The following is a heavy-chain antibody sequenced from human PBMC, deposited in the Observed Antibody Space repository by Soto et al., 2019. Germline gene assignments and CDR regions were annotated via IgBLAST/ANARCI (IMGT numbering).Heavy chain of an antibody. Sequence: AGGSLRLSCAASGFTFSSYAMHWVRQAPGKGLEWVAVISYDGSNKYYADSVKGRFTISRDNSKNTLYLQMNSLRAEDTAVYYCARDFGHIVVVTYFDYWGQGTLVTVSS. CDR1: GFTFSSYA. V-gene: IGHV3-30-3*01. J-gene: IGHJ4*02. D-gene: IGHD3-22*01. CDR2: ISYDGSNK. CDR3: ARDFGHIVVVTYFDY.